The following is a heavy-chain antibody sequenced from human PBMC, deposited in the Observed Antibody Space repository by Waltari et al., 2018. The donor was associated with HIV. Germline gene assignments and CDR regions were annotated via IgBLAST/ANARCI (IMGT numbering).Heavy chain of an antibody. D-gene: IGHD1-26*01. CDR2: ISSSSSYI. J-gene: IGHJ4*02. Sequence: EVQLVESGGGLVKPGGSLRLSCAASGFTFSSYSMNWVRQAPGKGLEWVSSISSSSSYIYYADSVKGRFTISRDNAKNSLYLQMNSLRAEDTAVYYCARVEGNIVGATNWGQGTLVTVSS. CDR3: ARVEGNIVGATN. V-gene: IGHV3-21*01. CDR1: GFTFSSYS.